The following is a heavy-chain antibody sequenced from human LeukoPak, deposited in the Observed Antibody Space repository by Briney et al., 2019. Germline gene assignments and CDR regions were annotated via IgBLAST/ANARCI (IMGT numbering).Heavy chain of an antibody. Sequence: GGSLRLSCAASGFTFSTYAMTWVRQTPGKGLECVAGISASGGTTYYADSVKGRFTISRDNSKNTLYLQMNSLRAEDTAVYHCAKGPYYYDSSGYFRAFDIWGQGTMVTVSS. CDR1: GFTFSTYA. D-gene: IGHD3-22*01. CDR3: AKGPYYYDSSGYFRAFDI. J-gene: IGHJ3*02. CDR2: ISASGGTT. V-gene: IGHV3-23*01.